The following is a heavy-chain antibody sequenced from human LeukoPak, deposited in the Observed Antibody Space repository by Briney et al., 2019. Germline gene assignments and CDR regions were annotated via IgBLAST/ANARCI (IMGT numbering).Heavy chain of an antibody. D-gene: IGHD2-2*02. CDR3: ARGYCSSTSCYRLSWFDP. CDR1: GGTFISYA. CDR2: IIPIFGTA. V-gene: IGHV1-69*06. J-gene: IGHJ5*02. Sequence: GSSVKVSCKASGGTFISYAISWVRQAPGQGLEWMGGIIPIFGTANYAQKFQGRVTITADKSPSPAYMELSSLRSEDTAVYYCARGYCSSTSCYRLSWFDPWGQGTLVTVSS.